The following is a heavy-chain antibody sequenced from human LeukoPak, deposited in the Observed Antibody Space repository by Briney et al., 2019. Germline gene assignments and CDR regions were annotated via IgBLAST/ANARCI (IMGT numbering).Heavy chain of an antibody. D-gene: IGHD1-14*01. CDR3: ARGPPEHPQGY. J-gene: IGHJ4*02. V-gene: IGHV1-8*01. CDR2: INPSSGNT. Sequence: ASVKVSCKASGYTFTSYDINWVRQATGQGLEWMGWINPSSGNTGCAQKFQGRVTMTRNTSISTAYMELSSLTSEDTAVYYCARGPPEHPQGYWGQGTLVTVSS. CDR1: GYTFTSYD.